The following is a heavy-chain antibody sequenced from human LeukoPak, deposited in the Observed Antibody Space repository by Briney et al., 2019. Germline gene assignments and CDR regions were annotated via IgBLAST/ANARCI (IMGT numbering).Heavy chain of an antibody. Sequence: AASVKVSCKASGGTFSSYAISWVRQAPGQGLEWMGGIIPIFGTANYAQKFQGRVTITADKSTSTAYMELSSLRSEDTAVYYCARGSGKKYSSSSRDNWFDPWGQGTLVTASS. D-gene: IGHD6-6*01. CDR1: GGTFSSYA. V-gene: IGHV1-69*06. CDR2: IIPIFGTA. CDR3: ARGSGKKYSSSSRDNWFDP. J-gene: IGHJ5*02.